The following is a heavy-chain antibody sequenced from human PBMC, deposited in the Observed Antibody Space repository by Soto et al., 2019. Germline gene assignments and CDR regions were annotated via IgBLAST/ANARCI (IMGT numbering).Heavy chain of an antibody. J-gene: IGHJ4*02. V-gene: IGHV1-46*01. CDR1: GYSFTSTY. CDR2: VNPAGGTT. Sequence: QVQLVQSGAEVKKPGASVRISCRASGYSFTSTYVHWVRQAPGQGPEWMGIVNPAGGTTYYAQKFQGRLTITSDTSTDTVFMDLNDLTFEDTAVYLCALKVVTYYDNSGQGTLLTVSS. D-gene: IGHD3-16*02. CDR3: ALKVVTYYDN.